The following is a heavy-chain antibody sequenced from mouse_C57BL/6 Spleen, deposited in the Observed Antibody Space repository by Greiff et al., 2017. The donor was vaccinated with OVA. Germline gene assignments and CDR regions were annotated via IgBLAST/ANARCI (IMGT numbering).Heavy chain of an antibody. J-gene: IGHJ3*01. CDR2: IDPANGNT. CDR3: ARGPYSNLAWFAY. Sequence: VQLQHSVAELVRPGASVKLSCTASGFNIKNTYMHWVKQRPEQGLEWIGRIDPANGNTKYAPKFQGKATITADTSANTAYLQLSSLTSEDTAIYYCARGPYSNLAWFAYWGQGTLVTVSA. V-gene: IGHV14-3*01. CDR1: GFNIKNTY. D-gene: IGHD2-5*01.